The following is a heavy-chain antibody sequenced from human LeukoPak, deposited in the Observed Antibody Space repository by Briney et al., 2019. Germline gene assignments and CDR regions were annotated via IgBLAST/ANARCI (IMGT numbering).Heavy chain of an antibody. D-gene: IGHD6-13*01. CDR3: WQQRIDY. Sequence: GGSLRLSCAASGFIFTSHGMHWVRQAPGKGLEWVAVISYDGSNKYYADSVKGRFTISRDNSKNTLYLQMNSLRAEDTAVYYCWQQRIDYWGQGTLVTVSS. CDR1: GFIFTSHG. V-gene: IGHV3-30*03. CDR2: ISYDGSNK. J-gene: IGHJ4*02.